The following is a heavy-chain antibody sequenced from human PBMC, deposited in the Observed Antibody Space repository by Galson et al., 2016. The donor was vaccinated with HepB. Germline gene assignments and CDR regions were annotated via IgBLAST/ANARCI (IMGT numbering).Heavy chain of an antibody. CDR3: AKEERYPRDYYYGMDV. CDR1: GFTFNNYG. V-gene: IGHV3-30*18. D-gene: IGHD3-9*01. Sequence: SLRLSCAAAGFTFNNYGLHWVRQAPGKGLEWVSVISYDGRNKFYADSVKGRFTISRDNSKNMLYLQMNSLRAEDTAVYYCAKEERYPRDYYYGMDVWGQGTTVTVSS. CDR2: ISYDGRNK. J-gene: IGHJ6*02.